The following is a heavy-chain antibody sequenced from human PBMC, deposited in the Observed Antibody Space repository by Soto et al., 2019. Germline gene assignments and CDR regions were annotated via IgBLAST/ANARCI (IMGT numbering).Heavy chain of an antibody. CDR3: ATDLFPDYADAWVTFRPADY. Sequence: QVALVQSGAEVKKPGASVKVSCKVSGYTLTELSMHWVRQAPGKGLEWMGVFDAEDGAASYAQNFQGRVTMTVDTSTDTAYMEVTSLRSEDTAVYYCATDLFPDYADAWVTFRPADYWGQGTQVTVSS. D-gene: IGHD3-16*02. CDR2: FDAEDGAA. CDR1: GYTLTELS. J-gene: IGHJ4*02. V-gene: IGHV1-24*01.